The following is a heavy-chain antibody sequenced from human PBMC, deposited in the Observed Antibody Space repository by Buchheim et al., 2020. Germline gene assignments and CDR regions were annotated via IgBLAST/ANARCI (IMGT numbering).Heavy chain of an antibody. V-gene: IGHV1-46*03. CDR3: ARELGSTYYFDY. CDR2: INPGGEPI. Sequence: QVQLVQSGAEVKKPGASVRISCKASGYTFTRFYIHWFRQAPGQGLEWMGIINPGGEPITYALKFQGRVTMTRDTSTNTVYMKLSSLRSEDTAMYYCARELGSTYYFDYWGQGTL. D-gene: IGHD3-10*01. J-gene: IGHJ4*02. CDR1: GYTFTRFY.